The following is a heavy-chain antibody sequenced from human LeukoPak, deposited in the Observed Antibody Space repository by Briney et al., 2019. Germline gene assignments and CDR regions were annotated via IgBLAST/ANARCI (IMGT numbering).Heavy chain of an antibody. D-gene: IGHD6-19*01. J-gene: IGHJ4*02. CDR2: IYSGGST. CDR1: GFTVSSNY. Sequence: GGSLRLSCAASGFTVSSNYMSWVRQAPGKGLEWVSVIYSGGSTYYADSVKGRFTISRHNSKNTLYLQMNSLRAEDTAVYYCATGKYSSGSLYYFDYWGQGTLVTVSS. CDR3: ATGKYSSGSLYYFDY. V-gene: IGHV3-53*01.